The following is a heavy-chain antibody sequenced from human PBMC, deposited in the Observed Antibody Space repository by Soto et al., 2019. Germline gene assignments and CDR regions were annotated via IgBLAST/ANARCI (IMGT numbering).Heavy chain of an antibody. CDR2: INPNSGGT. J-gene: IGHJ6*02. V-gene: IGHV1-2*04. Sequence: ASVKVSCKASGYTFTGYYMHWVRQAPGQGLEWMGWINPNSGGTNYAQKFQGWVTMTRDTSTSTAYMELSRLRSDDTAVYYCARDLRSYDFWSGSHWYGMDVWGQGTTVTVSS. D-gene: IGHD3-3*01. CDR1: GYTFTGYY. CDR3: ARDLRSYDFWSGSHWYGMDV.